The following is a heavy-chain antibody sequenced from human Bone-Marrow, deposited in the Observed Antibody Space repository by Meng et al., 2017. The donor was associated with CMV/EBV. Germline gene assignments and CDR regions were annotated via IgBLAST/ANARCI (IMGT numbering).Heavy chain of an antibody. CDR3: AKHYYDSSGYYPEAFHI. J-gene: IGHJ3*02. D-gene: IGHD3-22*01. V-gene: IGHV3-30-3*02. CDR1: GFTFSSYA. CDR2: ISYDGSNK. Sequence: GESLKISCAASGFTFSSYAMHWVRQAPGKGLEWVAVISYDGSNKYYADSVKGRFTISRDNFKNTLHLQMNSLRAEDTAVYYCAKHYYDSSGYYPEAFHIWGQGTMVTVSS.